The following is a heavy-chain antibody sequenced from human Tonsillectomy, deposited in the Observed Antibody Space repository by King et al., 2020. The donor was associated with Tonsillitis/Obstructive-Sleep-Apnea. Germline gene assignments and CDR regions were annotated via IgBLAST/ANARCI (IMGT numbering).Heavy chain of an antibody. CDR2: INAGNGNT. CDR3: ARDPLRFLEWLMFDY. CDR1: GYTFTSYA. D-gene: IGHD3-3*01. Sequence: VQLVESGAEVKKPGASVKVSCKASGYTFTSYAMHWVRQAPGPRLEWLGWINAGNGNTKYSQKFQGSVTLTRDTSASTAYMELSSLRSEDTAVYYCARDPLRFLEWLMFDYWGQGTLVTVSS. J-gene: IGHJ4*02. V-gene: IGHV1-3*01.